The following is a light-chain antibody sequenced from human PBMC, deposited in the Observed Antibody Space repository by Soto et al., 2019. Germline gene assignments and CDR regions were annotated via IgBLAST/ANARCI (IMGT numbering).Light chain of an antibody. CDR2: EDD. V-gene: IGLV6-57*02. J-gene: IGLJ2*01. CDR3: QSYDSSNHVV. Sequence: NFMLTQPHSVSESPGKTITISCTGSSGRIASNYVQWYQQRPGSAPTTVIYEDDQRPSGVPDRFSASIDSSSNSASLIIYGLKTEDEADYYCQSYDSSNHVVFGGGTKVTVL. CDR1: SGRIASNY.